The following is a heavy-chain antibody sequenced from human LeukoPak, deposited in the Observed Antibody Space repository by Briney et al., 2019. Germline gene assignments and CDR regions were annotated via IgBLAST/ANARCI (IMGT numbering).Heavy chain of an antibody. Sequence: PSETLSLTCTVSGGSISSYYWSWIRQPAGKGLEWIGRIYTSGSTNYNPSLKSRVTMSVDTSKNQFSLKLSSVTAADTAVYYCVAGFGELGYYYYMDVWGKGTTVTVSS. CDR3: VAGFGELGYYYYMDV. D-gene: IGHD3-10*01. CDR2: IYTSGST. V-gene: IGHV4-4*07. J-gene: IGHJ6*03. CDR1: GGSISSYY.